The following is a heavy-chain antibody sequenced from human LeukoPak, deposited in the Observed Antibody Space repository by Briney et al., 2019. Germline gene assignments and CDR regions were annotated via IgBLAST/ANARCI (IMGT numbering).Heavy chain of an antibody. CDR1: GGTFSSYA. V-gene: IGHV1-2*02. D-gene: IGHD2-21*01. CDR3: ARGGSEPWLDY. Sequence: ASVKVSCKASGGTFSSYAITWVRQAPGQGLEWMGWINPNSGGTNYAQKFQGRVTMTRDTSISTAYMELSRLRSDDTAVYYCARGGSEPWLDYWGQGTLVTVSS. J-gene: IGHJ4*02. CDR2: INPNSGGT.